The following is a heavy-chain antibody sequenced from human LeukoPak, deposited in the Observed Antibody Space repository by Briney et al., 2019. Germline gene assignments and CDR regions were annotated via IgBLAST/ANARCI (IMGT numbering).Heavy chain of an antibody. J-gene: IGHJ4*02. CDR1: GFTFSSYA. V-gene: IGHV3-64*01. CDR2: ISSNGGST. CDR3: ARGYLSLTGYYVY. D-gene: IGHD3-9*01. Sequence: PGGSLRLSCAASGFTFSSYAMHWVRQAPGEGLEYVSAISSNGGSTYYANSVKGRFTISRDNSKNTLYLQMGSLRAEDMAVYYCARGYLSLTGYYVYWGQGTLVTVSS.